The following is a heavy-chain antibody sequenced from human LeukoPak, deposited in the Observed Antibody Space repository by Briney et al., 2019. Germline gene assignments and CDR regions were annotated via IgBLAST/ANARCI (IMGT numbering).Heavy chain of an antibody. CDR2: IWYHGNKD. V-gene: IGHV3-33*01. Sequence: PGRSLRLSCAPSGFTFSSYGMHLVRQAPGKGLEWVAGIWYHGNKDHYADSVKGRFTISRDNSKNTLYLEMNSLRAEDTAVYYCARDFCTSTSCLDSWGQGTLVTVSS. CDR1: GFTFSSYG. D-gene: IGHD2-2*01. CDR3: ARDFCTSTSCLDS. J-gene: IGHJ4*02.